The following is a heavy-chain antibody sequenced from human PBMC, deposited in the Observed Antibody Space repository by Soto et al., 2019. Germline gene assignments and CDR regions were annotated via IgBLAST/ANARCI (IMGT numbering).Heavy chain of an antibody. CDR2: ISGSGGST. CDR3: AKDTSSITIFGVAVN. Sequence: PGGSLRLSCAASGFTFSSYAMSWVRQAPGKGLEWVSAISGSGGSTYYADSVKGRFTISRDNSKNTLYLQMNSLRAEDTAVYYCAKDTSSITIFGVAVNWGQGTLVTVSS. V-gene: IGHV3-23*01. CDR1: GFTFSSYA. J-gene: IGHJ4*02. D-gene: IGHD3-3*01.